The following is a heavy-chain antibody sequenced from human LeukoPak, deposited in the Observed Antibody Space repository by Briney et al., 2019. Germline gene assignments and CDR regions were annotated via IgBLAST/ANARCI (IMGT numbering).Heavy chain of an antibody. Sequence: PGGSLRLSCAASGFTFSDYYMSWIRQAPGKGLEWVSYISGSGSTVYYAASVRGRFTISRDNAKNSLFLQMNSLRAEDTAVYYCARDRGNSDPGDWFDSWGQGTLLTVSS. CDR3: ARDRGNSDPGDWFDS. J-gene: IGHJ5*01. CDR1: GFTFSDYY. V-gene: IGHV3-11*01. D-gene: IGHD4-23*01. CDR2: ISGSGSTV.